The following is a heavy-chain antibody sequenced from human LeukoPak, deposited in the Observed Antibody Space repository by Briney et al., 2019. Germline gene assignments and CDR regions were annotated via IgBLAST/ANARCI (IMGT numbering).Heavy chain of an antibody. D-gene: IGHD7-27*01. V-gene: IGHV4-4*02. J-gene: IGHJ3*02. CDR2: IYHTGIT. Sequence: SRTMSLTCTMSGGSITNRNWWSWVRQPPGKGLEWIGEIYHTGITKYSPSLKSRVTISVDKSKNQFSLNVTSVTAADTAIYYCARVFELGMNAVDIWGQGTMVTVSS. CDR3: ARVFELGMNAVDI. CDR1: GGSITNRNW.